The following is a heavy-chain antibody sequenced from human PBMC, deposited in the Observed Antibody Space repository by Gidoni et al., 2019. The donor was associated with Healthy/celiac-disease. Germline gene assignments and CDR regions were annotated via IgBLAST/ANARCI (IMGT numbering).Heavy chain of an antibody. CDR2: INWNGGST. CDR1: GFPFADYG. Sequence: EVQLVESGGGVLRPVGSLRLSCSASGFPFADYGMSWVRQAPGKGLEWVSGINWNGGSTGYADSVKGRFTISRDNAKNSLYLQMNSLRAEDTALYYCARGGKYYDILTGYYSFYYWGQGTLVTVSS. CDR3: ARGGKYYDILTGYYSFYY. D-gene: IGHD3-9*01. J-gene: IGHJ4*02. V-gene: IGHV3-20*04.